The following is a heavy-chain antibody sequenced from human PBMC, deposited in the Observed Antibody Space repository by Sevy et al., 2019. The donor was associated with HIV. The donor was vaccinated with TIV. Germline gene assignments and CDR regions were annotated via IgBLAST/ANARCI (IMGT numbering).Heavy chain of an antibody. J-gene: IGHJ4*02. CDR2: IRSKANGGTT. CDR1: GFTFGDYA. CDR3: TRAVYSSGWYPGFDY. Sequence: GGSLRLSCTASGFTFGDYAMSWFRQAPGKGLEWVGFIRSKANGGTTEYAGYVKDRFSISTDDSTSIAYLQMNSLKSGDTAVYYCTRAVYSSGWYPGFDYWGQGTLVTVSS. D-gene: IGHD6-19*01. V-gene: IGHV3-49*03.